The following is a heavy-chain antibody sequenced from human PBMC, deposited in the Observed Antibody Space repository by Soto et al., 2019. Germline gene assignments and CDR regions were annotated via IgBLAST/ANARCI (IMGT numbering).Heavy chain of an antibody. CDR1: GFTFSDYW. J-gene: IGHJ6*02. V-gene: IGHV3-74*01. CDR3: ARGLRNYYGVDV. CDR2: IKFDGSFT. Sequence: EVQLVESGGGLVQPGGSLRLSCVASGFTFSDYWMHWVRQAPGKGLVWVSRIKFDGSFTSHADSVKGRFTISRDNARNTVHLQMERLRAEDTGVYFRARGLRNYYGVDVWGQGTTVTVSS. D-gene: IGHD4-17*01.